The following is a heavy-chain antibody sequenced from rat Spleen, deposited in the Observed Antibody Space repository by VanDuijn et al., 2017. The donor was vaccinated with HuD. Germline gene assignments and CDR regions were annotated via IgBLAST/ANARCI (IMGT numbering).Heavy chain of an antibody. J-gene: IGHJ3*01. CDR3: ARENFGTTFAY. CDR2: ISSDGGRN. D-gene: IGHD1-10*01. V-gene: IGHV5-29*01. CDR1: GFTFNNYV. Sequence: EVQLVESGGGLVQPGRSLKLSCEASGFTFNNYVMAWVRQVPTKGLEWVATISSDGGRNFYRDSVKGRFTISRDNAKSSLDLQMDSLRSEDTATYYCARENFGTTFAYWGQGTLVTVSS.